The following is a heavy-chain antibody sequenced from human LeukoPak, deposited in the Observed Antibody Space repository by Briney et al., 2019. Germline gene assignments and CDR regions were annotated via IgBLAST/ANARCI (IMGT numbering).Heavy chain of an antibody. D-gene: IGHD3-22*01. V-gene: IGHV4-59*11. Sequence: SETLSLTCTVSGGSISSHYWSWIRQPPGKGLEWIGNIYYSGSTYPNPSLKSRVTISVDTSKNQFSLKLSSVTAADTALYYCARVGRVYFYDNSGFAHAFDIWGQGTMVTVSS. CDR1: GGSISSHY. CDR2: IYYSGST. CDR3: ARVGRVYFYDNSGFAHAFDI. J-gene: IGHJ3*02.